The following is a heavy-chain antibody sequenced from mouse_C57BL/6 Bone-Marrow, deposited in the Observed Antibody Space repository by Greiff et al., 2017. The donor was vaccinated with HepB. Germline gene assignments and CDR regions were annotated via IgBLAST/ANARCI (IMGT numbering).Heavy chain of an antibody. Sequence: DVQLQESGAELVRPGASVKLSCTASGFNIKDDYMHWVKQRPEQGLEWIGWIDPENGDTEYASKFQGKATITADTSSNTAYLQLSSLTSEDTAVYYCTRWLLPLGGQGTLVTVSA. CDR3: TRWLLPL. D-gene: IGHD2-3*01. J-gene: IGHJ3*01. CDR1: GFNIKDDY. CDR2: IDPENGDT. V-gene: IGHV14-4*01.